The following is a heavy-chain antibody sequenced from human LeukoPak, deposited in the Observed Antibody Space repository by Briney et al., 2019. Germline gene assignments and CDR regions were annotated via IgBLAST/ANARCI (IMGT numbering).Heavy chain of an antibody. Sequence: GASVKVSCKASGYTFTGYYMHWVRQAPGQGLEWMGWINPNSGGTNYAQKFQGRVTMTRDTSISTAYMELSRLRSDDTAVYYCARVRRGRWDSSGYPLVYWGQGTLVTVSS. CDR1: GYTFTGYY. D-gene: IGHD3-22*01. CDR3: ARVRRGRWDSSGYPLVY. V-gene: IGHV1-2*02. CDR2: INPNSGGT. J-gene: IGHJ4*02.